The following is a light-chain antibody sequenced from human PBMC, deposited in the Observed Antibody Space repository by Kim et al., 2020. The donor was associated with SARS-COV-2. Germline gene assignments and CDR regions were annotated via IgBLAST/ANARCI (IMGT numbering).Light chain of an antibody. Sequence: VCPGESAPHSFRASQTVGSHLAWYQQKTGQAPRLLIYSASTRATGIPPRYRGSVSGTEFTLTISSLQSEDSAIYYCQHHNNWPPYTFGQGTNLEI. J-gene: IGKJ2*01. CDR2: SAS. CDR3: QHHNNWPPYT. CDR1: QTVGSH. V-gene: IGKV3-15*01.